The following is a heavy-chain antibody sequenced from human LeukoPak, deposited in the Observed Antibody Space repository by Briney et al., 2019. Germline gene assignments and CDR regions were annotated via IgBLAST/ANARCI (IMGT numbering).Heavy chain of an antibody. D-gene: IGHD1-26*01. V-gene: IGHV3-9*01. CDR2: ISWNSGSI. Sequence: PGGSLRLSCAASGFTFDDYAMHWVRQAPGKGLEWVSGISWNSGSIGYADSVKGRFTISRDNAKNSLYLQMNSLRAEDTAVYYCAREIVGATEGGIYFDYWGQGTLVTVSS. J-gene: IGHJ4*02. CDR1: GFTFDDYA. CDR3: AREIVGATEGGIYFDY.